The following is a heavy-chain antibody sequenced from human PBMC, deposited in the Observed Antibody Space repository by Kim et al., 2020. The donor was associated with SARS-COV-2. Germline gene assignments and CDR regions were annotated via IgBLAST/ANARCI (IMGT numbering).Heavy chain of an antibody. CDR1: GFTFSSYG. J-gene: IGHJ3*02. D-gene: IGHD3-3*01. CDR3: AKDARFLEWLGAFDI. Sequence: GGSLRLSCAASGFTFSSYGMHWVRQAPGKGLEWVAVISYDGSNKYYADSVKGRFTISRDNSKNTLYLQMNSLRAEDTAVYYCAKDARFLEWLGAFDIWG. V-gene: IGHV3-30*18. CDR2: ISYDGSNK.